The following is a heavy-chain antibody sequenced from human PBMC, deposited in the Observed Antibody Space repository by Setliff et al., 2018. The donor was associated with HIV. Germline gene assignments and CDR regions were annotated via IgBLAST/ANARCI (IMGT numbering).Heavy chain of an antibody. CDR2: ISGSGGST. J-gene: IGHJ4*02. V-gene: IGHV3-23*01. Sequence: PGGSLRLSCAASGFTFSSYAMSWVRQAPGKGLEWVSAISGSGGSTYYADSVKGRFTISRDNSKNTLYLQMNSLRAEDTAVYYCAKDVAPMTTVTKDPWYFDYWGQGTLVTVSS. CDR1: GFTFSSYA. D-gene: IGHD4-17*01. CDR3: AKDVAPMTTVTKDPWYFDY.